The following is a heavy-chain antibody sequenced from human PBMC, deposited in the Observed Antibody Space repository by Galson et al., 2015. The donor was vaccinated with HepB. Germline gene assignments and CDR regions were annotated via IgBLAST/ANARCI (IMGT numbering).Heavy chain of an antibody. J-gene: IGHJ4*02. CDR2: FYYTGNT. Sequence: SETLSLTCTVSGGSISSSSYYWGWLRQPPGKGLEWIGSFYYTGNTHYNPSLKSRVTISGDTSKNQFSLKLNSVTAADTAVYYCGRHESESKTYAADNWGQGTLVTVSS. V-gene: IGHV4-39*01. CDR1: GGSISSSSYY. D-gene: IGHD2-2*01. CDR3: GRHESESKTYAADN.